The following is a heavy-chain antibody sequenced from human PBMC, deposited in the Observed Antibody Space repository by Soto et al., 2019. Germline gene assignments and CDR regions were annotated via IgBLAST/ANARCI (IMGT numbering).Heavy chain of an antibody. CDR3: ARGLLYYDFWSGYYGNWFDP. V-gene: IGHV4-34*01. D-gene: IGHD3-3*01. CDR1: GGSFSGYY. CDR2: INHSGST. J-gene: IGHJ5*02. Sequence: PSETLSLTCAVYGGSFSGYYWSWIRQPPGKGLEWIGEINHSGSTNYNPSLKSRVTISVDTSKNQFSLKLSSVTAADTAVYYCARGLLYYDFWSGYYGNWFDPWGQGTLVTVS.